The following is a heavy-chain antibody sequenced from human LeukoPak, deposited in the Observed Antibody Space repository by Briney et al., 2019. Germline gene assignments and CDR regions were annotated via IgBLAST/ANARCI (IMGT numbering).Heavy chain of an antibody. Sequence: GSLRLSCAASGFTFSNYAMSWVRQAPGKGLEWVSAVSGRDTSTYYTDSVKGRFTISRDNSKNTLYLQMNSLSAEDTAIYYCAKWGDYDVLTGYYDSDYWGQGTLVTVSS. J-gene: IGHJ4*02. D-gene: IGHD3-9*01. CDR3: AKWGDYDVLTGYYDSDY. CDR2: VSGRDTST. CDR1: GFTFSNYA. V-gene: IGHV3-23*01.